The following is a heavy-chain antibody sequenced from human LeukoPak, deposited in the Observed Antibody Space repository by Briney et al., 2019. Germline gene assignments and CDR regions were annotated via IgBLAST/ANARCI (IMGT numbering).Heavy chain of an antibody. CDR1: GGSISNYY. CDR3: ARSLADYYDSSGYFPPVYYYYGMDV. Sequence: PSETLSLTCTVSGGSISNYYWSWIRQPPGKGLEWIGYIYYSGSTNYNPFLKSRVTISVDTSKNQFSLKLSSVTAADTAVYYCARSLADYYDSSGYFPPVYYYYGMDVWGQGTTVTVSS. CDR2: IYYSGST. J-gene: IGHJ6*02. V-gene: IGHV4-59*01. D-gene: IGHD3-22*01.